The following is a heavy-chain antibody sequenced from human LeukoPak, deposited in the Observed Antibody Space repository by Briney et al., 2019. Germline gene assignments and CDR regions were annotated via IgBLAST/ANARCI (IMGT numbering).Heavy chain of an antibody. Sequence: VQPGRSLTLSWAPSGFTFSSFGMHGVRQAPGKGLDGGAVIVYDVSDRYYADSVKGRFTISRDNSKNTLFLQMNSLRDDDTAVYYCVRGVGVSRFNYFDPWGQGTLVVVSS. CDR3: VRGVGVSRFNYFDP. V-gene: IGHV3-33*01. J-gene: IGHJ5*02. CDR2: IVYDVSDR. D-gene: IGHD5-24*01. CDR1: GFTFSSFG.